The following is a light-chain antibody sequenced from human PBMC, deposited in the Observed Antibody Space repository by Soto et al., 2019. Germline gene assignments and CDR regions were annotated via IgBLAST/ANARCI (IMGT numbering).Light chain of an antibody. CDR2: GAS. V-gene: IGKV3-20*01. J-gene: IGKJ1*01. Sequence: EIVLTQSPGTLSLSPGERATLSCRASQSISSTYLAWYQQKGGQAPRLLIYGASSRATGIPDRFSGSGSGTDFTLTISRLEPEDFAVYYCQQYGGSRGTFGQGPKVEIK. CDR3: QQYGGSRGT. CDR1: QSISSTY.